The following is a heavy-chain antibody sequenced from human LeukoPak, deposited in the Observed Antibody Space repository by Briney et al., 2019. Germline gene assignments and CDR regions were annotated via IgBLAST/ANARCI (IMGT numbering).Heavy chain of an antibody. CDR2: ISGSGGST. V-gene: IGHV3-23*01. CDR3: AKRDDSSGSSFDY. CDR1: GFTFSSYA. Sequence: GGSLRLSCAASGFTFSSYAMSWVRQAPGKGLEWVSAISGSGGSTYFADSVKGRFTISRDNSKNTLYLQMNSLRAEDTAVYYCAKRDDSSGSSFDYWGQGTLVTVSS. D-gene: IGHD3-22*01. J-gene: IGHJ4*02.